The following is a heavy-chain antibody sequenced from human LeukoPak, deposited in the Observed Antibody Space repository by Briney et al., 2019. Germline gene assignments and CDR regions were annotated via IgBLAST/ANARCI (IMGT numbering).Heavy chain of an antibody. D-gene: IGHD3-16*01. CDR3: ARHVSPFRGVRTEFDY. Sequence: PSETLSLTCTVSGDSISSGSYYWRWLRQPAGKGLEWIGRIYTSGSANYNPSLKSRVTISVDTSKNQFSLKLSSVTTADTAVYYCARHVSPFRGVRTEFDYWGQGTLVTVSS. CDR2: IYTSGSA. V-gene: IGHV4-61*02. CDR1: GDSISSGSYY. J-gene: IGHJ4*02.